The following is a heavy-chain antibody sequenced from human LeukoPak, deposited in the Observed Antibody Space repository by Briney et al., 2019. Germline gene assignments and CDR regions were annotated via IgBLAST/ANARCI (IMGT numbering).Heavy chain of an antibody. Sequence: PSETLSLTCTVSGGSISSSSYYWGWIRQPPGKGLEWIGSIYYSGSTYYNPSLKSRVTISVDTSKNQFSLKLSSVTAADTAVYYCARGRGSSSIDYWGQGTLVTVSS. D-gene: IGHD6-6*01. CDR3: ARGRGSSSIDY. V-gene: IGHV4-39*01. CDR1: GGSISSSSYY. CDR2: IYYSGST. J-gene: IGHJ4*02.